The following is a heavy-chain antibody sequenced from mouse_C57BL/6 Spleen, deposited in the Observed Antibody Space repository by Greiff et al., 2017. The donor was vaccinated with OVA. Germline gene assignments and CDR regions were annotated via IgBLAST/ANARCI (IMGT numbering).Heavy chain of an antibody. CDR2: IYPGDGDT. CDR3: AINYYGSSYVDY. J-gene: IGHJ2*01. D-gene: IGHD1-1*01. Sequence: VQLQQSGAELVKPGASVKISCKASGYAFSSYWMNWVKQRPGKGLEWIGQIYPGDGDTNYNGQFKGKATLTADKSSSTAYMQLSSLTSEDSAVYFCAINYYGSSYVDYWGQGTTLTVSS. V-gene: IGHV1-80*01. CDR1: GYAFSSYW.